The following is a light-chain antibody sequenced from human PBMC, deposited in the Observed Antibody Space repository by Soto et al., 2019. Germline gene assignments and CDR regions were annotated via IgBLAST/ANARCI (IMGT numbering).Light chain of an antibody. CDR1: QGISSY. Sequence: RMCQSVFLPSASTGDRVTISCRMSQGISSYLAWYQQKPGKAPELLIYAASTWQSGVPSRFSGSGSGTEFTLTISSLQPDDFATYYCQQYVRAFRSFGQGTKVDIK. V-gene: IGKV1D-8*02. CDR3: QQYVRAFRS. J-gene: IGKJ1*01. CDR2: AAS.